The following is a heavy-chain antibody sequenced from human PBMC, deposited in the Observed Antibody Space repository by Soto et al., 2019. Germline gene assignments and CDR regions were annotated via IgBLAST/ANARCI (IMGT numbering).Heavy chain of an antibody. CDR3: ARAPGPIVGATNDYYYGMDV. CDR1: GFTFSSYW. V-gene: IGHV3-74*01. D-gene: IGHD1-26*01. Sequence: PGGSLRLSCAASGFTFSSYWMHWVRQAPGKGLVWVSRINSDGSGTSYADSVKGRFTISRDNAKNTLYLQMNSLRAEDTAVYYCARAPGPIVGATNDYYYGMDVWGQGTTVTVSS. CDR2: INSDGSGT. J-gene: IGHJ6*02.